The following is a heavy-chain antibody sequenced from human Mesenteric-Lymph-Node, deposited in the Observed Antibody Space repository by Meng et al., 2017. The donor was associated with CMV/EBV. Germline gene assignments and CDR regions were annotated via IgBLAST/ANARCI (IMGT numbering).Heavy chain of an antibody. CDR1: GFTFRSAW. CDR3: AKFRSSTSDVSQS. Sequence: GESLKISCAASGFTFRSAWMSWVRQAPGKGLEWVSAISGSGGSTYYADSVKGRFTISRDNSKNTLYLQMNSLRAEDTAVYYCAKFRSSTSDVSQSWGQGTLVTVSS. J-gene: IGHJ4*02. D-gene: IGHD2-2*01. CDR2: ISGSGGST. V-gene: IGHV3-23*01.